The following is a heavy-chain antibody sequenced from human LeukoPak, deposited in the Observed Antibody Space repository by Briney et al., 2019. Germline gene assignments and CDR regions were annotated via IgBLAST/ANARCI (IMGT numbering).Heavy chain of an antibody. J-gene: IGHJ6*03. CDR3: ARAGIDYYYYYMDV. D-gene: IGHD1-26*01. Sequence: GGSLRLSCAASGFTFSSYGMHLVRQAPGKGLEWVAVIWYDGSNKYYADSVRGRFTISRDNSKNTLYLQMNSLRAEDTAVYYCARAGIDYYYYYMDVWGKGTTVTVSS. CDR2: IWYDGSNK. CDR1: GFTFSSYG. V-gene: IGHV3-33*01.